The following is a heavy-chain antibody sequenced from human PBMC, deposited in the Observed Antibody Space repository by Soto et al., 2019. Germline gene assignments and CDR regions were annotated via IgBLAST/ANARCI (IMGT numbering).Heavy chain of an antibody. Sequence: QVRLVQSEAEVKKAGSSVKVSCKASGGTFISDAVTWVRQAPGQGLEWMGGVIPMFPKANYATKFQGRATSTTDKSTSTVYMELHSLKSEGTALYYCARCESDSSGPGYLDSWGQGTLVTVTS. J-gene: IGHJ4*02. CDR2: VIPMFPKA. V-gene: IGHV1-69*06. CDR1: GGTFISDA. CDR3: ARCESDSSGPGYLDS. D-gene: IGHD3-22*01.